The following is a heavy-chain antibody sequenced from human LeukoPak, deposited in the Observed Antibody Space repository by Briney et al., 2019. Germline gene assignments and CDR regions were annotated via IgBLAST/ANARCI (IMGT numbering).Heavy chain of an antibody. Sequence: PGGSLRLSCAASGFTFSSYAMSWVRQAPGKGLEWVSGISGSGTSTYYADSVKGRFAISRDNSKNTLYLQMNSLRAEDTAVYYCANYYYDTSGYKNWGQGTLVTVSS. D-gene: IGHD3-22*01. CDR3: ANYYYDTSGYKN. CDR1: GFTFSSYA. V-gene: IGHV3-23*01. CDR2: ISGSGTST. J-gene: IGHJ4*02.